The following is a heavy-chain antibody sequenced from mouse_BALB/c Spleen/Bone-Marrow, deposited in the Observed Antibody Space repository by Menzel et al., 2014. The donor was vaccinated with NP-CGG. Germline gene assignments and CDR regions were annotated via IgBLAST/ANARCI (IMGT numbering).Heavy chain of an antibody. V-gene: IGHV1-87*01. D-gene: IGHD1-2*01. CDR2: IYPGDGDT. Sequence: QAQLQQSGAELARPGASVKLSCKASGYTFTSYWMQWVKRRPGQGLEWIGAIYPGDGDTRYTQKFKGKATLTADKSSSTAYMQLSSLASEDSAVYYCARRDYGIRENYYAMDYWGQGTSVTVSS. CDR3: ARRDYGIRENYYAMDY. CDR1: GYTFTSYW. J-gene: IGHJ4*01.